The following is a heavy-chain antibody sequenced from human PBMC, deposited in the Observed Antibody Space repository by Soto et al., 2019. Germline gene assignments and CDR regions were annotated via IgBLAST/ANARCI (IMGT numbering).Heavy chain of an antibody. D-gene: IGHD2-2*01. CDR2: IRSSSSYL. Sequence: EVQLVESGGGLVKPGGSLRLSCAASGFTFSSYSMNWVRQAPGKGLEWVSSIRSSSSYLYYADSVKGRFTISRDNAKNSLCLQMSSLRAEDTAVYYCARDSGIVVPAANYYYYGMDVWGQGPTVTVSS. CDR3: ARDSGIVVPAANYYYYGMDV. J-gene: IGHJ6*01. V-gene: IGHV3-21*01. CDR1: GFTFSSYS.